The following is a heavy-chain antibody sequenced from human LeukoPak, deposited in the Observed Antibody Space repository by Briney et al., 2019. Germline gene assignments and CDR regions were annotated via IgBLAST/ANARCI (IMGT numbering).Heavy chain of an antibody. V-gene: IGHV4-34*01. D-gene: IGHD2-2*01. CDR1: GGSFSGYY. CDR2: INHSGST. J-gene: IGHJ6*03. Sequence: SETLSLTCAVYGGSFSGYYWSWIRQPPGKGLEWIGEINHSGSTNYNPSLKSRVTISVDTSKTQFSLKLSSVTAADTAVYYCARGVRSTPLRGYYYYYYMDVWGKGPRSPSP. CDR3: ARGVRSTPLRGYYYYYYMDV.